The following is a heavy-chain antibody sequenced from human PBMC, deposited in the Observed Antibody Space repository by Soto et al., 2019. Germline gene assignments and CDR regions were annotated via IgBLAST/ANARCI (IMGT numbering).Heavy chain of an antibody. CDR1: GFTFSSYA. J-gene: IGHJ4*02. D-gene: IGHD6-19*01. CDR2: ISGSGGST. V-gene: IGHV3-23*01. CDR3: ALTYSSARLYDY. Sequence: GESLKISCAASGFTFSSYAMSWVRQAPGKGLEWVSAISGSGGSTYYADSVKGRFTISRDNSKNTLYLQMNSLRAEDTAVYYCALTYSSARLYDYWGRGTLVTVSS.